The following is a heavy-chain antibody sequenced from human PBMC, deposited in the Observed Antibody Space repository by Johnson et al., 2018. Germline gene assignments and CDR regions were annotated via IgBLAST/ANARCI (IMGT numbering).Heavy chain of an antibody. CDR1: GFNFSPYG. J-gene: IGHJ6*02. D-gene: IGHD3-10*01. CDR3: ARANYGSGSNYYYGLDV. CDR2: IWFAGSNK. Sequence: QVQLVESGGGVVQPGRSLTLSCAASGFNFSPYGMHWVRQAPGKGPEWMAVIWFAGSNKFYGDSVKGRFTISRDNSEKTVSLQMNSLRVEDTAVYYGARANYGSGSNYYYGLDVWGQGTTVTVSS. V-gene: IGHV3-33*01.